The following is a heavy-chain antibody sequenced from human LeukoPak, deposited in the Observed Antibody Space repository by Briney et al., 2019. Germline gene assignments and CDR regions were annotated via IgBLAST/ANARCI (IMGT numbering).Heavy chain of an antibody. CDR3: ANIYYGSGSYRSGFDY. CDR2: ISGSGGST. J-gene: IGHJ4*02. CDR1: GFTFSSYA. V-gene: IGHV3-23*01. D-gene: IGHD3-10*01. Sequence: GGSLRLSCAASGFTFSSYAMSWVRQAPGKGLERVSAISGSGGSTYYADSVKGRFTISRDNSKNTLYLQMNSLRAEDTAVYYCANIYYGSGSYRSGFDYWGQGTLVTVSS.